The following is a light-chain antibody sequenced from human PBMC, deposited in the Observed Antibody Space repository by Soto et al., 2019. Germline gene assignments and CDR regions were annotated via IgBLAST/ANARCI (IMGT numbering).Light chain of an antibody. CDR3: SSYAGSNNFV. CDR1: SSDLGAYIY. CDR2: EVS. Sequence: QSALTQPPSASWSLGQSLTISCTGTSSDLGAYIYVSWYQQHPGKAPKNIISEVSRRPSGVPERFSGSKSGNTASLTVSGLQADDEGHYYCSSYAGSNNFVFGTGTKVTVL. J-gene: IGLJ1*01. V-gene: IGLV2-8*01.